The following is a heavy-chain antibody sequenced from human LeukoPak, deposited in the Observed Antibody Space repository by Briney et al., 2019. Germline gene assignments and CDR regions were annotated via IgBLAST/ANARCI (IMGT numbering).Heavy chain of an antibody. J-gene: IGHJ4*02. CDR2: IYYSGST. CDR3: ARQPERAVARRFDY. CDR1: GGSISSSSYY. D-gene: IGHD6-19*01. Sequence: SETLSLTCAVSGGSISSSSYYWGWIRQPPGKGLEWIGSIYYSGSTYYNPSLKSRVTISVDTSKNQFSLKLSSVTAADTAVYYCARQPERAVARRFDYWGQGTLVTVSS. V-gene: IGHV4-39*01.